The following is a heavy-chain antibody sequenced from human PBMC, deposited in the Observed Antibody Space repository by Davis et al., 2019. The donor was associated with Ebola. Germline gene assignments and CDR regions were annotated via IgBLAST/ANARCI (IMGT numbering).Heavy chain of an antibody. CDR1: GFVFSSYV. V-gene: IGHV3-23*01. CDR2: LGTSADT. J-gene: IGHJ3*02. D-gene: IGHD1-26*01. CDR3: VKDTSNIWFDI. Sequence: GESLKISCAASGFVFSSYVMSWVRRAPGKGLEWVSTLGTSADTYYADSVRGRFTISRDNSKNTLYLQMNGLRVEDTAIYYCVKDTSNIWFDIWGQGTNVTVSS.